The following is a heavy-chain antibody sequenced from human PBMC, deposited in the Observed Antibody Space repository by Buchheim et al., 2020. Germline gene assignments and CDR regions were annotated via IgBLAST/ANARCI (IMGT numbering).Heavy chain of an antibody. CDR1: GFTFSNAW. CDR2: IKSNTNGGTT. CDR3: TIDEYTSSWYAGSDQ. V-gene: IGHV3-15*01. J-gene: IGHJ4*02. Sequence: EVQLVESGGGLVKPGGSLRLSCAASGFTFSNAWMSWVRQVPGKGLEWVGRIKSNTNGGTTEYAAPVKGRFIISRDDSKSTSYLQMNSLKTEDTAVYYCTIDEYTSSWYAGSDQWGQGT. D-gene: IGHD6-13*01.